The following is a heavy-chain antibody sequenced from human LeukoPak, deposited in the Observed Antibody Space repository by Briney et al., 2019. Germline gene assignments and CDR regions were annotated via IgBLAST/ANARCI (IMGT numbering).Heavy chain of an antibody. D-gene: IGHD6-6*01. CDR3: ARDSGVYSSSSNYYYYYMDV. V-gene: IGHV1-69*05. J-gene: IGHJ6*03. Sequence: GASVKVSCKASGGTFSSYAISWVRQAPGQGLEWMGGIIPIFGTANYAQKFQGRVTITTDESTSTAYMGLSSLRSEDTAVYYCARDSGVYSSSSNYYYYYMDVWGKGTTVTVSS. CDR2: IIPIFGTA. CDR1: GGTFSSYA.